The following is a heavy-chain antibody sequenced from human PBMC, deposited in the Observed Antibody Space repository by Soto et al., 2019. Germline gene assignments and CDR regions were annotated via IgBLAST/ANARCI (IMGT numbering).Heavy chain of an antibody. CDR1: GGSISSYY. V-gene: IGHV4-59*01. D-gene: IGHD3-3*01. Sequence: PSETLSLTCTVSGGSISSYYWSWIRQPPGKGLEWIGYIYYSGSTNYNPSLKSRVTISVDTSKNQFSLKLSSVTAADTAVYYCARLLRFLEWLPGRFDPWGQGTLVTVSS. CDR3: ARLLRFLEWLPGRFDP. J-gene: IGHJ5*02. CDR2: IYYSGST.